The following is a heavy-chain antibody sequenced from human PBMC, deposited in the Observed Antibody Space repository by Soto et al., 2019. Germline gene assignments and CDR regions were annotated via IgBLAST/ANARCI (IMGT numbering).Heavy chain of an antibody. CDR2: ISGSGGST. V-gene: IGHV3-23*01. D-gene: IGHD1-26*01. Sequence: GGSLRLSCAASGFTFSSYAMSWVRQAPGKGLEWVSGISGSGGSTYYADSVKGRFTISRDNSKNTLYLQMNSLRVEDTAVYYCAKDGGVGATEFAIFDCWGQGTLVTVSS. CDR3: AKDGGVGATEFAIFDC. CDR1: GFTFSSYA. J-gene: IGHJ4*02.